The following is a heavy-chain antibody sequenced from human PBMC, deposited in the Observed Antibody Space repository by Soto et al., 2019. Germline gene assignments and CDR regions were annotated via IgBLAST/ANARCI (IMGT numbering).Heavy chain of an antibody. CDR3: ARDLGYYYDSSGYYYPSYGMDV. D-gene: IGHD3-22*01. J-gene: IGHJ6*02. V-gene: IGHV4-31*03. CDR1: GGSISSGGYY. CDR2: IYYSGST. Sequence: QVQLQESGPGLVKPSQTLSLTCTVSGGSISSGGYYWSWIRQHPGKGLEWIGYIYYSGSTYYNPSLKSRVTISVDTSKNQFSLKLSSVTAADTAVYYCARDLGYYYDSSGYYYPSYGMDVWGQGTTVTVSS.